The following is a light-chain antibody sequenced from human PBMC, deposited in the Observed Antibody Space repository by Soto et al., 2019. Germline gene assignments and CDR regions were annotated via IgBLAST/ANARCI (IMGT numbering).Light chain of an antibody. CDR2: GAS. Sequence: EIVLTQSPGTLSLSPGERATLSCRASQSVSSIYLAWYQHKPGQAPRLLIYGASSRATGIPDRFSGSGSGTDFTLTISRLEPEDFAVYYCQQYGSSPTFGQGTKVEIK. CDR3: QQYGSSPT. V-gene: IGKV3-20*01. J-gene: IGKJ1*01. CDR1: QSVSSIY.